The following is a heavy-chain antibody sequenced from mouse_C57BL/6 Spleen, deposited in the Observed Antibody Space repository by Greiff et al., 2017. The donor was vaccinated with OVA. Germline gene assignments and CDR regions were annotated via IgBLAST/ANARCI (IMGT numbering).Heavy chain of an antibody. Sequence: VKLQQSGPELVKPGASVKISCKASGYAFSSSWMNWVKQRPGKGLEWIGRIYPGDGDTNYNGKFKGKATLTADKSSSTAYMQLSSLTSEDSAVYFCARSGYDYSFAYWGQGTLVTVSA. D-gene: IGHD2-4*01. CDR3: ARSGYDYSFAY. V-gene: IGHV1-82*01. CDR1: GYAFSSSW. J-gene: IGHJ3*01. CDR2: IYPGDGDT.